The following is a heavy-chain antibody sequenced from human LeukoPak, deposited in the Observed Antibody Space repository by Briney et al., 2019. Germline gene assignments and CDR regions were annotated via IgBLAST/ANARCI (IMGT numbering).Heavy chain of an antibody. J-gene: IGHJ3*02. V-gene: IGHV3-48*04. CDR3: ARSSYDIQAGTDAFDI. CDR1: GFTFRSYS. Sequence: GGSLRLSCAASGFTFRSYSMNWVRQAPGKGLEWVSYISSSGSTIYYADSVKGRFTISRDNAKNSLYLQMNSLRAEDTAVYYCARSSYDIQAGTDAFDIWGQGTMVTVSS. D-gene: IGHD3-10*01. CDR2: ISSSGSTI.